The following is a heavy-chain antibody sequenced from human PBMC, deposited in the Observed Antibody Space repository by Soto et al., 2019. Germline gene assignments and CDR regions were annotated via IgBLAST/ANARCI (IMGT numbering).Heavy chain of an antibody. Sequence: QLQLQESGPGLVKPSETLSLTCTVSGGSISSSSYYWGWIRQPPGKGLEWIGSIYYSGSTYYNPSLKSRVTISVDTSKNQFSLKLSSVTAADTAVYYCARHWDLLSFVATMGYFDYWGQGTLVTVSS. CDR1: GGSISSSSYY. CDR2: IYYSGST. D-gene: IGHD5-12*01. J-gene: IGHJ4*02. V-gene: IGHV4-39*01. CDR3: ARHWDLLSFVATMGYFDY.